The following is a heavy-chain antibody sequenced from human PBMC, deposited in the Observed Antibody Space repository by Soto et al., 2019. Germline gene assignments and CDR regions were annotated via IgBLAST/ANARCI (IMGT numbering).Heavy chain of an antibody. J-gene: IGHJ5*02. CDR3: ARGTLYYDFWSGYTGGNWFDP. Sequence: NPSETLSLTCTVSGGSISSYYWSWIRQPAGKGLEWIGRIYTSGSTNYNPSLKSRVTMSVDTSKNQFSLKLSSVTAADTAVYYCARGTLYYDFWSGYTGGNWFDPWGQGTLVTVSS. D-gene: IGHD3-3*01. V-gene: IGHV4-4*07. CDR2: IYTSGST. CDR1: GGSISSYY.